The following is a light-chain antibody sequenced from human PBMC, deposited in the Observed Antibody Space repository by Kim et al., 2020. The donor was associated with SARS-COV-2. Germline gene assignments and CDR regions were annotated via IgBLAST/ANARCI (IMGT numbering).Light chain of an antibody. V-gene: IGLV2-8*01. CDR3: SSYAGDNRWV. CDR1: SSDGGGYNF. J-gene: IGLJ3*02. Sequence: GRSVTISCTGTSSDGGGYNFVSWYQQQPGEAPKLVIDEVSKRPAGVPDRFSGSKSGNTASLTVSGLQSEDEADYYCSSYAGDNRWVFGGGTQLTVL. CDR2: EVS.